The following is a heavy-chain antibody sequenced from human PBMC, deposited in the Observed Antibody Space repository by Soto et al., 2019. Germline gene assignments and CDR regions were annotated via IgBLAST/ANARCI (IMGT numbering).Heavy chain of an antibody. V-gene: IGHV3-48*03. Sequence: PGGSLRLSCAASGFTFSSYVMHWVRQAPGKGLEWVSYITSDGSPIYYADPVRGRFTISRDSAKNSVSLQMNSLRAEDTAMYYCAGGEMSTISFDYWGQGTLVTVSS. J-gene: IGHJ4*02. CDR2: ITSDGSPI. CDR1: GFTFSSYV. D-gene: IGHD1-1*01. CDR3: AGGEMSTISFDY.